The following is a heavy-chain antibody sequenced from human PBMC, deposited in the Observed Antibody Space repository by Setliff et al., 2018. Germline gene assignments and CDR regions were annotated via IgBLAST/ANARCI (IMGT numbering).Heavy chain of an antibody. CDR3: AISTIFGVVSPTPDAFDI. V-gene: IGHV1-69*08. CDR2: IIPIFGTA. J-gene: IGHJ3*02. CDR1: GGTFSIYT. D-gene: IGHD3-3*01. Sequence: GASVKVSCKASGGTFSIYTISWVRQAPGQGLEWMGRIIPIFGTANYVQKFQGRVTITADKSTSTAYMELSSLRSEDTAVYYCAISTIFGVVSPTPDAFDIWGQGTMVTVSS.